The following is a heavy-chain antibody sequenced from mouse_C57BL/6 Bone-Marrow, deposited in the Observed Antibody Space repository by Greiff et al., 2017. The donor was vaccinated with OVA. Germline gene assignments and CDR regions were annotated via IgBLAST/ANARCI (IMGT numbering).Heavy chain of an antibody. CDR2: ISSGSSTI. J-gene: IGHJ1*03. Sequence: EVMLVESGGGLVKPGGSLKLSCAASGFTFSDYGMHWVRQAPEKGLEWVAYISSGSSTIYYADTVKGRFTISRDNAKNTLFLQMTSLRSEDTAMYYCARGLRRYFDVWGTGTTVTVSS. D-gene: IGHD2-4*01. V-gene: IGHV5-17*01. CDR1: GFTFSDYG. CDR3: ARGLRRYFDV.